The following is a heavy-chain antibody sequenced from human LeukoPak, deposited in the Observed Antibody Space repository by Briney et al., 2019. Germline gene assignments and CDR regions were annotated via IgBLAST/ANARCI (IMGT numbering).Heavy chain of an antibody. CDR1: GFTLSNYS. CDR3: AKVAYNWISYGPFDY. D-gene: IGHD1-20*01. CDR2: ISSRSNYI. J-gene: IGHJ4*02. Sequence: GGSLRLSCAASGFTLSNYSMNWVRQAPGKGLEWVSCISSRSNYIYNADSVKGRFTISRDNAKNTLYLQMNSLRAEDTAVYYCAKVAYNWISYGPFDYWGQGTLVTVSS. V-gene: IGHV3-21*04.